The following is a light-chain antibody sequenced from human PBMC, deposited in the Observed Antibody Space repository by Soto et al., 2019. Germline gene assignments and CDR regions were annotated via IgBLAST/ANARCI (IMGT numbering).Light chain of an antibody. CDR1: SSDVGSYNL. CDR3: CSYAGSSTFADV. V-gene: IGLV2-23*03. J-gene: IGLJ1*01. Sequence: QSALTQPASVSGSPGQSITISCTGTSSDVGSYNLVSWYQQHPGKAPKLMIYEGSKRPSGVSNRFSGSKSGITASLTISGLQAEDEADYYCCSYAGSSTFADVFGTGTKVTVL. CDR2: EGS.